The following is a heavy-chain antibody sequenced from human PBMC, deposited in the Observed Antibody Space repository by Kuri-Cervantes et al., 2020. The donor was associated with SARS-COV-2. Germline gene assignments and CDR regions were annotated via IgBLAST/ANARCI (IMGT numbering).Heavy chain of an antibody. D-gene: IGHD3-22*01. CDR1: GFTFSSYS. V-gene: IGHV3-21*01. Sequence: GGSLRLSCAASGFTFSSYSMNWVRQAPGKGLEWVSSISSSSSYIYYADSVKGRFTISRDNAKNSLYLQMNSLRAEDTAVYYCARGGPQFTMIVVALSSEYFDYWGQGTIVTVSS. J-gene: IGHJ4*02. CDR3: ARGGPQFTMIVVALSSEYFDY. CDR2: ISSSSSYI.